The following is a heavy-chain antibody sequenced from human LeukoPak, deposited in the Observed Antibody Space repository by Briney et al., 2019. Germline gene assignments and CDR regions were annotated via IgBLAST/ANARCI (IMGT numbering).Heavy chain of an antibody. Sequence: GGSLRLSCAASGFTFSSYSMNWVRQAPGKGLEWVSSISSSSSYIYYADSVKGRFTISRDNAKNSLYLQMNSLRAEDTAVYYCARPPGSTTVTVRYWYFDLWGRGTLVTVSS. CDR2: ISSSSSYI. J-gene: IGHJ2*01. D-gene: IGHD4-17*01. CDR3: ARPPGSTTVTVRYWYFDL. V-gene: IGHV3-21*01. CDR1: GFTFSSYS.